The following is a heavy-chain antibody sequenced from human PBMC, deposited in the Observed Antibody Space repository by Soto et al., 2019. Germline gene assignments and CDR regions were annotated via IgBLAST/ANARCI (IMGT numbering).Heavy chain of an antibody. CDR2: ISYDGSNK. Sequence: GGSLRLSCAASGFTFSSYGVHWVRQAPGKGLEWVAVISYDGSNKYYADSVKGRFTISRDNSKNTLYLQMNSLRAEDTAVYYCAKVPRGYCSGGSCYWFDPWGQGTLVTVSS. V-gene: IGHV3-30*18. D-gene: IGHD2-15*01. CDR3: AKVPRGYCSGGSCYWFDP. CDR1: GFTFSSYG. J-gene: IGHJ5*02.